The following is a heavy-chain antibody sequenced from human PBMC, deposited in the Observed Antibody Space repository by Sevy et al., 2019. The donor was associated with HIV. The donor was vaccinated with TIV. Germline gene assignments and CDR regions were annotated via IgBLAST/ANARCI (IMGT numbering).Heavy chain of an antibody. D-gene: IGHD2-2*01. CDR1: GGSFSGYY. Sequence: SETLSLTCAVYGGSFSGYYWNWIRQSPGKRLEWIGEINHSGSTHYNPSLKSRFTISVDTSKNQLSLRLNSVTAADTAVYYCARAPPVVVVPWAPSWFDPWGQGILVTVSS. J-gene: IGHJ5*02. V-gene: IGHV4-34*01. CDR3: ARAPPVVVVPWAPSWFDP. CDR2: INHSGST.